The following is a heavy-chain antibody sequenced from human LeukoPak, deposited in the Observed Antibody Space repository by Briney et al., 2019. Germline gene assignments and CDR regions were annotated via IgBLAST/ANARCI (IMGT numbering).Heavy chain of an antibody. CDR2: IYYSGST. CDR3: ARDSSSFVD. J-gene: IGHJ4*02. Sequence: SETLSLTCTVSGASITNYYWSWIRQSAGKGLEWIGYIYYSGSTNYNPSLKSRVTISVDTSKNQFSLKLSSVTAADTAVYYCARDSSSFVDWGQGTLVTVSS. D-gene: IGHD6-6*01. V-gene: IGHV4-59*01. CDR1: GASITNYY.